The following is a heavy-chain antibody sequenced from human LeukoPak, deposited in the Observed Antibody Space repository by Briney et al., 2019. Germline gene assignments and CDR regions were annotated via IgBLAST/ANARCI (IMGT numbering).Heavy chain of an antibody. J-gene: IGHJ4*02. CDR3: AKDFRYYDFWSGFSYIAYFDS. Sequence: GGSLRLSCAASGFSFNIYAMSWVRQSPGQGLEWVSSINDKGDNIYYADSVKGRFTISRDNSRNTVHLHMNSLRAEDTAVYYCAKDFRYYDFWSGFSYIAYFDSWGQGTLVTVSS. D-gene: IGHD3-3*01. CDR1: GFSFNIYA. V-gene: IGHV3-23*01. CDR2: INDKGDNI.